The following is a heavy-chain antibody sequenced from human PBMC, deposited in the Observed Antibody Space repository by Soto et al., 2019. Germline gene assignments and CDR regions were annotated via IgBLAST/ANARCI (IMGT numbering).Heavy chain of an antibody. CDR2: IKQDGSEK. CDR1: AFTFSSYW. CDR3: ARVGPFISVAAPAQYYGMDV. J-gene: IGHJ6*02. Sequence: GGSLRLSCAASAFTFSSYWMSWVRQAPGKGLEWVANIKQDGSEKYYVDSVKGRFTISRDNAKKSLYLQMDRLRAEDTAVYYCARVGPFISVAAPAQYYGMDVWGQGTTVTVSS. V-gene: IGHV3-7*03. D-gene: IGHD6-19*01.